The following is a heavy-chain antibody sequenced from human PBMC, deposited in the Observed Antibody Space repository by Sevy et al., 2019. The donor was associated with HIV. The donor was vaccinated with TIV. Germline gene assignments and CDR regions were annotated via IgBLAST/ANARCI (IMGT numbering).Heavy chain of an antibody. D-gene: IGHD4-17*01. CDR3: ARDREFYDHGEYGPTSAPDL. J-gene: IGHJ5*02. Sequence: GGSLRLSSEASGFPFTNHGVHWVRQAPGKGLAWVALMWFDGSNKYYADSVKGRFTVSRDDSKNTLYLQMNSLRADDTAIYYCARDREFYDHGEYGPTSAPDLWGQGTLVTVSS. CDR2: MWFDGSNK. CDR1: GFPFTNHG. V-gene: IGHV3-33*08.